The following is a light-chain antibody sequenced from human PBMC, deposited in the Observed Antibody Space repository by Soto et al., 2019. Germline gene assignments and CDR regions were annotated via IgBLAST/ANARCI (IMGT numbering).Light chain of an antibody. Sequence: DNQMTQSPSSLSASVGDRVTITCQASQDISNYLNWYQQKPGKAPELLIYDASNLETGVPSRFSGSGSGTDFTLTISSLQPEDIATYYCQQYDNLPLTFGGGTKVEIK. CDR1: QDISNY. J-gene: IGKJ4*01. CDR3: QQYDNLPLT. V-gene: IGKV1-33*01. CDR2: DAS.